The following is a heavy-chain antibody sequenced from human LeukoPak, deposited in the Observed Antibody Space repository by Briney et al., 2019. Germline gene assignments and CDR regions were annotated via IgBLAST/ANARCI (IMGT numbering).Heavy chain of an antibody. Sequence: PGGSLRLSCAASGFTFSSYGMSWVRQAPGKGLEWVSAISGSGGCTYYADSVKGRFTISRDNSKNTLYLQMNSLRAEDTAVYYCAKILSPYYYDSSGAFDYWGQGTLVTVSS. CDR3: AKILSPYYYDSSGAFDY. CDR1: GFTFSSYG. J-gene: IGHJ4*02. V-gene: IGHV3-23*01. CDR2: ISGSGGCT. D-gene: IGHD3-22*01.